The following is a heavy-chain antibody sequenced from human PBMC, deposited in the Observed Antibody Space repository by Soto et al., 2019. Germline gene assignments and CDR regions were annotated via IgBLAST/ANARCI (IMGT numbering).Heavy chain of an antibody. CDR3: AKWKLERHPYYYHYGMDV. J-gene: IGHJ6*02. CDR1: GFTFSSYA. V-gene: IGHV3-23*01. CDR2: ISGSGGST. Sequence: GGSLRLSCAASGFTFSSYAMSWVRQAPGKGLEWVSPISGSGGSTYYADSVKGRFTISRDNSKNTLYLQMNSLRAEDTAVYYCAKWKLERHPYYYHYGMDVWGQGTTVTVSS. D-gene: IGHD1-1*01.